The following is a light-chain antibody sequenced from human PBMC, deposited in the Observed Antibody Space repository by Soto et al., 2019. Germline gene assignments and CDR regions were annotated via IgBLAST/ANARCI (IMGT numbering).Light chain of an antibody. J-gene: IGKJ1*01. V-gene: IGKV3-20*01. CDR3: QQYYTSRRT. CDR1: QSISRY. CDR2: GAS. Sequence: IVLTQSPGNLSLSPGERPTLSCRASQSISRYLAWYQQKPGQGPRLLIYGASSRATGTPDRFSGSGSGTDFTLTISALQAEDVAVYFCQQYYTSRRTFGQGTKVDIK.